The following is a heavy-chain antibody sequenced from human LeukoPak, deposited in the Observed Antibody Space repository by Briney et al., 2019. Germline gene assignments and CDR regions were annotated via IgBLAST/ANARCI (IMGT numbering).Heavy chain of an antibody. D-gene: IGHD3-16*01. CDR2: ISNGGTTI. J-gene: IGHJ4*02. Sequence: GGSLRLSCAASGFTFSDYYMTWIRQAPGKGLEWLSYISNGGTTIYYADSVEGRFTISRDNAKNSLHLQLNSLRAEDTAVYYCARAQSFGLDYWGQGTLVTVSS. CDR3: ARAQSFGLDY. CDR1: GFTFSDYY. V-gene: IGHV3-11*01.